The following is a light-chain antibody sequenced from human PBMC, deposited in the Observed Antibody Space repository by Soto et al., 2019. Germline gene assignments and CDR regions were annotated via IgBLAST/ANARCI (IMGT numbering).Light chain of an antibody. CDR3: NSYAGTSYV. CDR1: SSDVGAYNY. CDR2: DVS. Sequence: QSVLTQPASVSGTPGQSITISCTGTSSDVGAYNYVSWYQQYPGKAPKPIIYDVSNRPSGVSCRFSGSKSGNTASLTISELQAEDEADYYCNSYAGTSYVFGTGTKVTVL. J-gene: IGLJ1*01. V-gene: IGLV2-14*01.